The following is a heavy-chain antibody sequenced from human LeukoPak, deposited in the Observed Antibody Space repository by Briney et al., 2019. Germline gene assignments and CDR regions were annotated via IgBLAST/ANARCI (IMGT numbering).Heavy chain of an antibody. D-gene: IGHD3-16*02. CDR1: GGTFSSYA. CDR3: ARDYAYDYVWGSYRYSFDY. Sequence: SVKVSCKASGGTFSSYAISWVRQAPGQGLEWMGRIIPIFGTANYAQKFQGRVTITTDESTCTAYMELSSLRSEDTAVYYCARDYAYDYVWGSYRYSFDYWGQGTLVTVSS. J-gene: IGHJ4*02. V-gene: IGHV1-69*05. CDR2: IIPIFGTA.